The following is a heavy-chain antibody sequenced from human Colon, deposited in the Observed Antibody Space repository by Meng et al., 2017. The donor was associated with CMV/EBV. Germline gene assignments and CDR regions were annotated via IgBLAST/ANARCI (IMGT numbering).Heavy chain of an antibody. Sequence: QVQLVQSGLEVKRPGASVKVSCKASGYSFTGYYLHWLRQAPGQRLEWLGRINTDDGDTKYAPKFRGRATMTRDTSITTAYMELDGLTSDDTATYYCARDRASLYYQFDSWGQGTLVTVSS. CDR1: GYSFTGYY. V-gene: IGHV1-2*06. CDR2: INTDDGDT. D-gene: IGHD5/OR15-5a*01. J-gene: IGHJ4*02. CDR3: ARDRASLYYQFDS.